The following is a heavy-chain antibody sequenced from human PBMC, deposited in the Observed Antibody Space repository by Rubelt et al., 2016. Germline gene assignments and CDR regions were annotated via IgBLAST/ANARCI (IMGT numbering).Heavy chain of an antibody. CDR1: GGSISSYY. CDR3: APLRVDIVAKRAYYYYGMDV. Sequence: QVQLQESGPGLVKPSETLSLTCTVSGGSISSYYWSWIRQPAGKGLEWIGRIYTSGSTNYNPSLKSRVTMSVDTSKNQFSLKLSSVTAADTAVYYCAPLRVDIVAKRAYYYYGMDVWGQGTTVNVAS. D-gene: IGHD5-12*01. V-gene: IGHV4-4*07. CDR2: IYTSGST. J-gene: IGHJ6*02.